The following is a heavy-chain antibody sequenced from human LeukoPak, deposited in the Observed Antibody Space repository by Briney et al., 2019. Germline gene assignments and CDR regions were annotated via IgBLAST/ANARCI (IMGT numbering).Heavy chain of an antibody. J-gene: IGHJ4*02. CDR2: ISYDGSNK. V-gene: IGHV3-30*04. D-gene: IGHD3-9*01. CDR1: GFTLSSYA. Sequence: GRSLRLSCAASGFTLSSYAMHWVRQAPGKGLEWVAVISYDGSNKYYADSVKGRFTISRDNSKNTLYLQMNSLRAEDTAVYYCARALYYDILTGKDYWGQGTLVTVSS. CDR3: ARALYYDILTGKDY.